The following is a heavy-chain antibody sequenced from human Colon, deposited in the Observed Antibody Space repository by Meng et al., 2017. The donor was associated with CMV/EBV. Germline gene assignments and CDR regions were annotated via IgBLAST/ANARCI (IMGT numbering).Heavy chain of an antibody. CDR1: GGTLSIYA. J-gene: IGHJ6*02. D-gene: IGHD6-6*01. Sequence: ASVKVSCKASGGTLSIYAINWVRQAPGQGLEWMGWISAYSGKTNYAQKLQGRVIMTTDTSTNTAYMELRSLGSDDTAVYYCARGASSSSNGMDVWGQGTTVTVSS. CDR2: ISAYSGKT. CDR3: ARGASSSSNGMDV. V-gene: IGHV1-18*01.